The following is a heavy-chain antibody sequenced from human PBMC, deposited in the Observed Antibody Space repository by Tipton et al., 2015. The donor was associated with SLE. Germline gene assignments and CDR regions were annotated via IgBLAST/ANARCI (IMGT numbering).Heavy chain of an antibody. Sequence: SLRLSCAASGFTFSSYAMSWVRQAPGKGLEWVSSLSGGGGGSAFYADAVQGRFTISRDKSNNTLHLQMKSLRPEDTAVYYCAKDRAYTTGWFYFDSWGQGTLVAVSS. D-gene: IGHD6-19*01. CDR2: LSGGGGGSA. CDR3: AKDRAYTTGWFYFDS. V-gene: IGHV3-23*01. CDR1: GFTFSSYA. J-gene: IGHJ4*02.